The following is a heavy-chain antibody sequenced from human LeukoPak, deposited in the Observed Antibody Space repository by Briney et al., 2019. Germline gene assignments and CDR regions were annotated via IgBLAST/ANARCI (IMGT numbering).Heavy chain of an antibody. V-gene: IGHV3-74*01. D-gene: IGHD2-15*01. CDR1: GFTVSDFW. CDR2: LSSDGTNT. CDR3: ARDQLYCSGGICYFDY. Sequence: PGGSLRLSCAASGFTVSDFWLYWVRQAPGKGLVCISRLSSDGTNTRYADSVRGRFTVSRDNAKNTLYLQMNSLRADDTAVYYCARDQLYCSGGICYFDYWGQGTLVTVSS. J-gene: IGHJ4*02.